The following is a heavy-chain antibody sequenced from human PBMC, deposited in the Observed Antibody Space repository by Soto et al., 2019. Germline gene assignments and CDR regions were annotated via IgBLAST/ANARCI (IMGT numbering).Heavy chain of an antibody. CDR3: ARDGSGYRSRASPMDV. CDR2: INPSGGST. J-gene: IGHJ6*02. Sequence: ASVKVSCKASGYTFTSYYMHWVRQAPGQGLEWMGIINPSGGSTSYAQKFQGRVTITADESTSTAYMELSSLRSEDTAVYYCARDGSGYRSRASPMDVWGQGTTVTVSS. V-gene: IGHV1-46*01. CDR1: GYTFTSYY. D-gene: IGHD3-22*01.